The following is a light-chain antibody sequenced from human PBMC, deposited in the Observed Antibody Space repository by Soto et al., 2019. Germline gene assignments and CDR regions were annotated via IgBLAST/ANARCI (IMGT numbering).Light chain of an antibody. V-gene: IGKV3-20*01. CDR1: QSISNNY. J-gene: IGKJ1*01. Sequence: EFVLTQSPCTRSFSPGQRATLPGRATQSISNNYFSWYQQRPRQPPLLLLYGASTSATSLPDRFSGSGSGTDFPLTISRLEPEDSAVYHCQQYDASMTFGQGTKVDIK. CDR3: QQYDASMT. CDR2: GAS.